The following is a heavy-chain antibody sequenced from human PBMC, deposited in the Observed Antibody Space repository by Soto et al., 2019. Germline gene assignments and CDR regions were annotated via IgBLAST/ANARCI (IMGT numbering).Heavy chain of an antibody. D-gene: IGHD4-17*01. CDR1: GGSISSYY. J-gene: IGHJ6*03. V-gene: IGHV4-59*01. Sequence: SETLSLTCTVSGGSISSYYWSWIRQPPWKGLEWIGYIYHSGSTNYHPSLKSRVTISIDTSKNQFSLKLSSVTAADTAVYYCARELGDYDERDYYYYYYMDVWGTGTTVTVSS. CDR3: ARELGDYDERDYYYYYYMDV. CDR2: IYHSGST.